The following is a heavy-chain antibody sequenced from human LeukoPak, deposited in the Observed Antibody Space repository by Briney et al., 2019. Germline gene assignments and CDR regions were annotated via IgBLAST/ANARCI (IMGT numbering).Heavy chain of an antibody. CDR1: GYTFTGYY. V-gene: IGHV1-2*02. J-gene: IGHJ3*02. D-gene: IGHD2-2*01. CDR3: ARSPIVVVPAATMEDAFDI. CDR2: INLNSGGT. Sequence: ASVKVPCKASGYTFTGYYMHWVRQAPGQGLEWMGWINLNSGGTNYAQKFQGRVTMTRDTSISTAYMELSRLRSDDTAVYYCARSPIVVVPAATMEDAFDIWGQGTMVTVSS.